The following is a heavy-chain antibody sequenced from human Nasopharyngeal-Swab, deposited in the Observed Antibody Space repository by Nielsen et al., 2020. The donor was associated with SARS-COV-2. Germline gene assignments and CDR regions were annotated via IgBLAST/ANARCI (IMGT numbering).Heavy chain of an antibody. Sequence: GSLRLSCAASGFTFSSHEMNWVRQAPGKGLEWVSYISSSGSTIYYADSVKGRFTISRDNAKNSLYLQMNSLRAEDTAVYYCARGGIAAAADYYYGMDVWGQGATVTVSS. CDR1: GFTFSSHE. D-gene: IGHD6-13*01. CDR3: ARGGIAAAADYYYGMDV. J-gene: IGHJ6*02. CDR2: ISSSGSTI. V-gene: IGHV3-48*03.